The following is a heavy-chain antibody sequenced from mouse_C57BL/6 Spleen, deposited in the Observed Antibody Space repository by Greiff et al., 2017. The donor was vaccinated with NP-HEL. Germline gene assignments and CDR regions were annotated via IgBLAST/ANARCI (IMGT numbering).Heavy chain of an antibody. CDR2: ISSGGDYI. D-gene: IGHD3-2*02. V-gene: IGHV5-9-1*02. Sequence: EVNLVESGEGLVKPGGSLKLSCAASGFTFSSYAMSWVRQTPEKRLEWVAYISSGGDYIYYADTVKGRFTISRDNARNTLYLQMSSLKSEDTAMYYCTREEEAQASFAYWGQGTLVTVSA. J-gene: IGHJ3*01. CDR1: GFTFSSYA. CDR3: TREEEAQASFAY.